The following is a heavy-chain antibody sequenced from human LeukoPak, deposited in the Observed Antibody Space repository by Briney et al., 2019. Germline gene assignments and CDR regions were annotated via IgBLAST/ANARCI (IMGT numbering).Heavy chain of an antibody. Sequence: SETLSLTCTVSGGSISSTSYYWGWIRQPPGKGLEWIGSIYYSGTTYYNPSLKTRVIISVDTSKDQFSLKLSSVTAADTAVYYCARVLPGQWLGWFDPWGQGTLVAVSS. J-gene: IGHJ5*02. CDR3: ARVLPGQWLGWFDP. D-gene: IGHD6-19*01. V-gene: IGHV4-39*07. CDR2: IYYSGTT. CDR1: GGSISSTSYY.